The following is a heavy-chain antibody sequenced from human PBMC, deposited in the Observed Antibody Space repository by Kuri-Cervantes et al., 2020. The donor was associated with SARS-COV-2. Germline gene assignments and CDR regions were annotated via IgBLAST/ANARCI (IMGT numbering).Heavy chain of an antibody. J-gene: IGHJ3*02. V-gene: IGHV3-21*01. Sequence: LPLTCAVSGYSISSGYYWGWVRQAPGKGLEWVSSISSSSSYIYYADSVKGRFTISRDNAKNSLYPQMNSLRAEDTAVYYCAKDRYQLLPPDAFDIWGQGTMVTVSS. CDR3: AKDRYQLLPPDAFDI. CDR2: ISSSSSYI. D-gene: IGHD2-2*01. CDR1: GYSISSGYY.